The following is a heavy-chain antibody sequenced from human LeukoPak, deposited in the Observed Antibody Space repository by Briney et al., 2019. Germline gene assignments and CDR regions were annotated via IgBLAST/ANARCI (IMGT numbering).Heavy chain of an antibody. D-gene: IGHD2-15*01. CDR2: ITSKAYGGTT. CDR1: GFTFGDYA. Sequence: GGSLRLSCTASGFTFGDYAMSWVRQAPGKGPECIGFITSKAYGGTTEYAASVKGRFTISRDDSKNIAYLQMNSLRTEDTAVYYCSRFTYCSGASCCFDPWGQGTLVTVSS. J-gene: IGHJ5*02. CDR3: SRFTYCSGASCCFDP. V-gene: IGHV3-49*04.